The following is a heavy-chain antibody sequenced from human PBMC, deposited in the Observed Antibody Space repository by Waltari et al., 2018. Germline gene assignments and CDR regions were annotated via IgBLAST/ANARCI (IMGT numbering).Heavy chain of an antibody. V-gene: IGHV4-39*01. CDR2: IYYSGST. J-gene: IGHJ4*02. Sequence: QLQLQESGPGLVKPSETLSLTCTVSGGSISSSSYYWGWIRQPPGKGLEWIGSIYYSGSTYYNPSLKSRVTISVDTSKNQFSLMLSSVTAADTAVYYCAFYGGLLRSYYFDYWGQGTLVTVSS. CDR3: AFYGGLLRSYYFDY. CDR1: GGSISSSSYY. D-gene: IGHD2-15*01.